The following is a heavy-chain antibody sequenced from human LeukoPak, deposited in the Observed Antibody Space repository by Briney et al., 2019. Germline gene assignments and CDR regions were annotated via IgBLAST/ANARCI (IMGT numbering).Heavy chain of an antibody. V-gene: IGHV3-30*04. D-gene: IGHD6-19*01. CDR1: GFTFSSYA. Sequence: GRSLRLSCAASGFTFSSYAMHWVRQTPGKGLEWVAFISYDGSDTYYVDSVKGRFTISRDNSNNTVYLHMSNLTPDDTAMYHCSKGAHRSGWPADWLDPWGQGTLVTVSS. CDR3: SKGAHRSGWPADWLDP. CDR2: ISYDGSDT. J-gene: IGHJ5*02.